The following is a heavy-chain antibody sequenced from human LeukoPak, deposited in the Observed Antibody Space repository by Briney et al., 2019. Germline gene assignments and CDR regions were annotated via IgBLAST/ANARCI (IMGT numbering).Heavy chain of an antibody. CDR2: ILGNNVKT. D-gene: IGHD3-22*01. J-gene: IGHJ4*02. CDR1: GFTFSPNA. Sequence: GGSLRLSCVASGFTFSPNAMNWVRQAPGQGLEWVSIILGNNVKTYAESVKGRFTISRDNSKNTLYLQMDSLRAEDTAVYYCAKGSYYDSSVSFYFDYWGQGTLVTVSS. V-gene: IGHV3-23*01. CDR3: AKGSYYDSSVSFYFDY.